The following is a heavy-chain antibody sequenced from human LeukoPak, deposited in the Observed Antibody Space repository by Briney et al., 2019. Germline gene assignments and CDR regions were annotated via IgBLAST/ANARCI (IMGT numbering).Heavy chain of an antibody. J-gene: IGHJ4*02. V-gene: IGHV3-21*01. Sequence: AGGSLRLSCAASGFTFSSYSMHWVRQAPGKGLEWVSTISSSNSFIYYADSVKGRFTISRDNAKNSLYLQMNSLRAEDTAVYYCARVIAAADYWGQGTLVTVSS. CDR1: GFTFSSYS. CDR2: ISSSNSFI. CDR3: ARVIAAADY. D-gene: IGHD6-25*01.